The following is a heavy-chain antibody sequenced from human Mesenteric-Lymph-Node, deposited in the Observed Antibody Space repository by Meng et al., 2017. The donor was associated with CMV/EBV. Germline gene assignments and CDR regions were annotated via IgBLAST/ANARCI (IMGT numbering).Heavy chain of an antibody. CDR3: THRSGPGSYYDY. V-gene: IGHV2-5*01. Sequence: TVAGFSHSTSEVGVGWIRQPPGKALEWLSLIYWNDNKHYNPSLNNRLTITKDTSKNQVVLTLTNVDPVDTATYYCTHRSGPGSYYDYWGQGTLVTVSS. CDR2: IYWNDNK. J-gene: IGHJ4*02. D-gene: IGHD3-10*01. CDR1: GFSHSTSEVG.